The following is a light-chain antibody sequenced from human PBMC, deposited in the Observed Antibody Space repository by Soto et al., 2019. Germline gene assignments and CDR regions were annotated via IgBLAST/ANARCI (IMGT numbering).Light chain of an antibody. Sequence: QSALTQPPSASGSPGQSVTISCTGSNSDVGGYNYVSWYQQYPGKAPKLIIYEVSQRPSGVPDRFSGSKSGNTASLTVSGLQAEDEADYYCSSYAGSNNSVFGTGTKVTVL. CDR3: SSYAGSNNSV. J-gene: IGLJ1*01. CDR2: EVS. V-gene: IGLV2-8*01. CDR1: NSDVGGYNY.